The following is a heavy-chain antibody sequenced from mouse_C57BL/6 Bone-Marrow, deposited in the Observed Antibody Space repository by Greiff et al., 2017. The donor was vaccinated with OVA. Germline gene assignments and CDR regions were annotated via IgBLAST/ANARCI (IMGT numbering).Heavy chain of an antibody. Sequence: VQLQQSGAELVRPGSSVKLSCKASGYTFTSYWMHWVKQRPIQGLEWIGNIDPSDSETHYNQKFKDKATLTVDKSSSTAYMQLSSLTSEDSAVYYCARKGYYSNYDAMDYWGQGTSVTVSS. CDR3: ARKGYYSNYDAMDY. CDR1: GYTFTSYW. CDR2: IDPSDSET. J-gene: IGHJ4*01. V-gene: IGHV1-52*01. D-gene: IGHD2-5*01.